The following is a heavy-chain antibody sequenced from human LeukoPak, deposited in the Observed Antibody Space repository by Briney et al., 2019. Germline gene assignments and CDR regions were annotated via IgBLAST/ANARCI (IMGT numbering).Heavy chain of an antibody. CDR3: AKPATYYDILTGYDY. J-gene: IGHJ4*02. Sequence: GGSLRLSCAASGFTFSSYGMHWVRQAPGKGLEWVAVIWYDGSNKYYADSVKGRFTISRDNSKNSLYLQMISLRAEDTALYYCAKPATYYDILTGYDYWGQGTLVTVSS. D-gene: IGHD3-9*01. CDR1: GFTFSSYG. V-gene: IGHV3-33*06. CDR2: IWYDGSNK.